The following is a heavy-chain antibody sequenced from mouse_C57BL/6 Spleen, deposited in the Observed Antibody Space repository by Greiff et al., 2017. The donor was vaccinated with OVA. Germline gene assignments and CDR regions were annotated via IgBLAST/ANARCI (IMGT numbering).Heavy chain of an antibody. CDR1: GYTFTSYW. CDR2: IDPNRGGT. D-gene: IGHD1-1*01. J-gene: IGHJ2*01. CDR3: ARAVITTGVDY. V-gene: IGHV1-72*01. Sequence: VQLQQPGAELVKPGASVKLSCKASGYTFTSYWMHWVKQRPGRGLAWIGRIDPNRGGTTYNEKFKSKATLTVDKPSSTAYMQLSSLTSEDSAVYYWARAVITTGVDYWGQGTTLTVSA.